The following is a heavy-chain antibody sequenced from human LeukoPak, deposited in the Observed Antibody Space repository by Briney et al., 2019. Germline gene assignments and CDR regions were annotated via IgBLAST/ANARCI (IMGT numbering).Heavy chain of an antibody. Sequence: GGSLRLSCAASGFTFSRFPMHWVRQAPGKGLDWVALISSDGSDKKYADSVKDRFTMSRDNSKNTLYLQLHSLRVEDTAVYYCARDYPADHWGQGTLVTVSS. CDR2: ISSDGSDK. CDR1: GFTFSRFP. CDR3: ARDYPADH. V-gene: IGHV3-30-3*01. J-gene: IGHJ4*02.